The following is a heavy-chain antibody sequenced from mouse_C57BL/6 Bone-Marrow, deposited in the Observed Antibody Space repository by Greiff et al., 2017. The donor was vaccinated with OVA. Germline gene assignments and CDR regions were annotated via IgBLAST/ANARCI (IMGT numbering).Heavy chain of an antibody. V-gene: IGHV5-9-1*02. CDR3: TTYYYGSSPSWFAY. Sequence: EVKVVESGEGLVKPGGSLKLSCAASGFTFSSYAMSWVRQTPEKRLEWVAYISSGGDYIYYADTVKGRFTISRDNARNTLYLQMSRLKSEDTAMYYCTTYYYGSSPSWFAYWGQGTLVTVSA. D-gene: IGHD1-1*01. CDR1: GFTFSSYA. CDR2: ISSGGDYI. J-gene: IGHJ3*01.